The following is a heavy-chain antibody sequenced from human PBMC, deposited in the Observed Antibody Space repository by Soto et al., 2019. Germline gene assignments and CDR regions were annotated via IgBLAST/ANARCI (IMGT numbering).Heavy chain of an antibody. CDR1: GFTFSSYA. CDR3: AGCSTIFAFMDWFDP. D-gene: IGHD3-3*01. J-gene: IGHJ5*02. CDR2: ISGSGGST. Sequence: EVQLLESGGGLVQPGGSLRLSCAASGFTFSSYAMSWVRQAPGKGLEWVSAISGSGGSTYYADSVKGRFTISRDNSKNTLYLQKNSLRAEDTAVYYCAGCSTIFAFMDWFDPWGQGTLVTVSS. V-gene: IGHV3-23*01.